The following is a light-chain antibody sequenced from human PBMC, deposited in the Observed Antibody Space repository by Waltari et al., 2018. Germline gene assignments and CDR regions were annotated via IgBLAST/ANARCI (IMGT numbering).Light chain of an antibody. V-gene: IGLV2-11*01. CDR3: CSYAGSYTVV. Sequence: QSALTQPRSVSGSPGQSVPISCTGTSSDVVGYNYVSWYQQHQGKAPKLMIYDVSKRPSGVPDRFSGSKSGNTASLTISGLQAEDEADYYCCSYAGSYTVVFGGGTKLTVL. CDR2: DVS. J-gene: IGLJ2*01. CDR1: SSDVVGYNY.